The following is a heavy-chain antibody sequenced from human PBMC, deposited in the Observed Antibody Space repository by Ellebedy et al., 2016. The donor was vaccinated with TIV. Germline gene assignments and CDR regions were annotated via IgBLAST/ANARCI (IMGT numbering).Heavy chain of an antibody. CDR1: GGSISSSSYY. CDR2: IYYSGST. J-gene: IGHJ4*02. V-gene: IGHV4-39*01. Sequence: MPSETLSLTCTVSGGSISSSSYYWGWIRQPPGKGLEWIGSIYYSGSTYYNPSLKSRVTISVDTSKNQFSLKLSSVTAADTAVYYCARHRWFEEFERSWGQGTLVTVSS. CDR3: ARHRWFEEFERS. D-gene: IGHD3-10*01.